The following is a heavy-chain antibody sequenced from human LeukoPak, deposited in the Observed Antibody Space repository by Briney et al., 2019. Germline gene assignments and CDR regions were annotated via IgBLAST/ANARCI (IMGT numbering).Heavy chain of an antibody. CDR2: TNPNSGNT. CDR1: GYTFTSYD. D-gene: IGHD2-15*01. Sequence: ASVKVSCKASGYTFTSYDINWVRQATGQGLEWMGWTNPNSGNTGYAQKFQGRVTITRNTSISTAYMELSSLRSEDTAVYYCARGVLRNPYYYYMDVWGKGTTVTVSS. CDR3: ARGVLRNPYYYYMDV. V-gene: IGHV1-8*03. J-gene: IGHJ6*03.